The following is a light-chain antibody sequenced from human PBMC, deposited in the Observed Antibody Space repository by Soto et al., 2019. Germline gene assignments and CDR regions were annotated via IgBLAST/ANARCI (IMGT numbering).Light chain of an antibody. Sequence: QSVLTQPASVSGSPGQSITISCTGTSSDVGGYNYVSWYQQHPGKAPKLMIYDVSNRPSGVSNRFPGSKSGNTAFLTISGLQADDEADYYCSSYTSSSTVVFGGGTKLTVL. CDR3: SSYTSSSTVV. J-gene: IGLJ2*01. CDR1: SSDVGGYNY. CDR2: DVS. V-gene: IGLV2-14*01.